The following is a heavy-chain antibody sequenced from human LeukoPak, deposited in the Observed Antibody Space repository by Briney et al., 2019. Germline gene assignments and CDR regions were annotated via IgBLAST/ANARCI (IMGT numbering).Heavy chain of an antibody. Sequence: SETLSLTCTVSGGSISSSSYYWGWIRQPPGKGLEWIGSIYYSGSTYYNPSLKSRVTISVDTSKNQFSLKLSSVTAADTAVYYCASLHYDILTGEFDYWGQGTLVTVSS. CDR2: IYYSGST. CDR3: ASLHYDILTGEFDY. D-gene: IGHD3-9*01. J-gene: IGHJ4*02. CDR1: GGSISSSSYY. V-gene: IGHV4-39*01.